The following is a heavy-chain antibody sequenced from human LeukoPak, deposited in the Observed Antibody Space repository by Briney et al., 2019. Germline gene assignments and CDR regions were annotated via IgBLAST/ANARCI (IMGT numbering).Heavy chain of an antibody. Sequence: GGSLRLSCAASGFTFSSYSMNWVRQAPGKGLEWVSSISSSSSYIYYVDSVKGRFTISRDNSKNTLYLQMGSLRAGDMAVYYCARDPELTRDGYNYFYYYMDVWGKGTTVTVSS. J-gene: IGHJ6*03. V-gene: IGHV3-21*01. CDR1: GFTFSSYS. D-gene: IGHD5-24*01. CDR2: ISSSSSYI. CDR3: ARDPELTRDGYNYFYYYMDV.